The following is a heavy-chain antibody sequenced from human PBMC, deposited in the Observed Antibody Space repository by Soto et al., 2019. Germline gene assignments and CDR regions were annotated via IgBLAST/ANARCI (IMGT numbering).Heavy chain of an antibody. D-gene: IGHD5-18*01. CDR2: IYYSGST. CDR1: GGSISSGGYY. CDR3: ARSVLH. J-gene: IGHJ4*02. Sequence: QVQLQESRPGLVKPSQTLSLTCTVSGGSISSGGYYWNWIRQHPGKGLEWIGYIYYSGSTYYNPSRKSRVSISVDTSKNHFPLKLASVTAADTAVYYCARSVLHWGRGTLVTVSS. V-gene: IGHV4-31*03.